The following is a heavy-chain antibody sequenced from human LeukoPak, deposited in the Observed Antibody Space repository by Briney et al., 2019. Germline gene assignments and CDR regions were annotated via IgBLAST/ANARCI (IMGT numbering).Heavy chain of an antibody. V-gene: IGHV1-46*01. D-gene: IGHD3-3*01. CDR3: ARDDRDDFWSSYSPIGVY. CDR1: GYTFTSYY. CDR2: INPSGGST. J-gene: IGHJ4*02. Sequence: ASVKVSCKASGYTFTSYYMHWVRQAPGQGLEWMGIINPSGGSTSYAQKFQGRVTMTRDTSTSTVYMELSSLRSEDTAVYYCARDDRDDFWSSYSPIGVYCGQGTLVTVSS.